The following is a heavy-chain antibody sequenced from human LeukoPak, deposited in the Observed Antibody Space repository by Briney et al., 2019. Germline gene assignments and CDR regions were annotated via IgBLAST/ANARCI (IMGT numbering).Heavy chain of an antibody. Sequence: ASVKVSCKASGHTLTELSMHWVRQAPGKGLEWMGGFDPEDGETIYAQKFQGRVTMTEDTSTDTAYMELSSLRSEDTAVYYCATDADYYDSSGYAFDYWGQGTLVTVSS. CDR2: FDPEDGET. J-gene: IGHJ4*02. V-gene: IGHV1-24*01. CDR1: GHTLTELS. D-gene: IGHD3-22*01. CDR3: ATDADYYDSSGYAFDY.